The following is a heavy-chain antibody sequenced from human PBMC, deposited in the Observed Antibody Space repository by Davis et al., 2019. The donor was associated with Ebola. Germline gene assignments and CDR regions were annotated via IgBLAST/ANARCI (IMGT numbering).Heavy chain of an antibody. V-gene: IGHV4-30-4*01. Sequence: PSETLSLTCTVSGGSISSGDYYWSWIRQPPGKGLEWIGYIYYSGSTYYNPSLKSRVTISVDTSKNQFSLKLSSVTAADTAVYYCARRGYGSGSYYWYYFDYWGQGTLVTVSS. D-gene: IGHD3-10*01. CDR1: GGSISSGDYY. CDR2: IYYSGST. J-gene: IGHJ4*02. CDR3: ARRGYGSGSYYWYYFDY.